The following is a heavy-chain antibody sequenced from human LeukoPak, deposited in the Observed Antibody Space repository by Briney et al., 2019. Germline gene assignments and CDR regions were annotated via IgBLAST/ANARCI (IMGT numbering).Heavy chain of an antibody. J-gene: IGHJ4*02. Sequence: ASVTVSCKASGYTFTGHYMHWVRQAPGQGLEWMGWINPNSGGTNYAQKFQDRVTMTRDTSISTAYMEVSRLESDDTAVYYCARAPPRLGTGTWDWGQGTLVTVSS. V-gene: IGHV1-2*02. CDR1: GYTFTGHY. CDR2: INPNSGGT. D-gene: IGHD1-7*01. CDR3: ARAPPRLGTGTWD.